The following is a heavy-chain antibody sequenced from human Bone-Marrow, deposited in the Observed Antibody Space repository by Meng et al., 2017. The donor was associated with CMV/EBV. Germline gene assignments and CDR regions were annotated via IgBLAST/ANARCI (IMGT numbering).Heavy chain of an antibody. CDR1: GFTVSCNY. V-gene: IGHV3-53*01. CDR3: ARDYQRYTGSYVDF. J-gene: IGHJ4*02. D-gene: IGHD1-26*01. CDR2: IYSGGTT. Sequence: GESLKISCAASGFTVSCNYMSWVRQAPGKGLEWVSVIYSGGTTYYADSVKGRFTISRDTSKNTLYLQMNSLRAEDTAVYYCARDYQRYTGSYVDFWGQGALVTVSS.